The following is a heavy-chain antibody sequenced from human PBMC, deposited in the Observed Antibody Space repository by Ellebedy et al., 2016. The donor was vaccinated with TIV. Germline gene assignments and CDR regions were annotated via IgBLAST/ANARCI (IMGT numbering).Heavy chain of an antibody. D-gene: IGHD2-21*02. CDR1: GFTFSSYA. Sequence: GESLKISXAASGFTFSSYAMHWVRQAPGKGLEWVAVISYDGSNKYYADSVKGRFTISRDNSKNTLYLQMNSLRAEDTAVYYCARDPLGDSHFDYWGQGTLVTVSS. CDR3: ARDPLGDSHFDY. V-gene: IGHV3-30-3*01. J-gene: IGHJ4*02. CDR2: ISYDGSNK.